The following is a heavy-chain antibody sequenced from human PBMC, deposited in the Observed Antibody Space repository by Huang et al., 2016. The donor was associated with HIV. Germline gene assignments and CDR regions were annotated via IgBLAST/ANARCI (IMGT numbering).Heavy chain of an antibody. V-gene: IGHV4-61*09. CDR3: ARSGDGGKSPMDV. Sequence: QGQLQESGPGLVKPSQTLSLTCTVSGGSIGSGSFYWTWLRQPAGKGLEWIGDIYTIGHTNYNPSLKSRVTISLDTTKTQFSLKLRFVTAADTAVYFCARSGDGGKSPMDVWGKGTTVTVS. CDR2: IYTIGHT. CDR1: GGSIGSGSFY. J-gene: IGHJ6*03. D-gene: IGHD2-15*01.